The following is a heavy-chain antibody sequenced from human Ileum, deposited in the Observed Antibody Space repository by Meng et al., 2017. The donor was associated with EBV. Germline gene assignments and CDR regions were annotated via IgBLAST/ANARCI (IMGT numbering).Heavy chain of an antibody. D-gene: IGHD3-22*01. V-gene: IGHV4-4*02. CDR3: ASSDYYRSDY. CDR2: TSHSGST. J-gene: IGHJ4*02. CDR1: GGSISRSDW. Sequence: QGQRQGAGPGRVKPSETLPLPCAVSGGSISRSDWWSWVRQPPGKGLEWIGETSHSGSTNYSPSLKSRVTISLDKSKNQLSLKLNSVTAADTAVYYCASSDYYRSDYWGQGTLVTVSS.